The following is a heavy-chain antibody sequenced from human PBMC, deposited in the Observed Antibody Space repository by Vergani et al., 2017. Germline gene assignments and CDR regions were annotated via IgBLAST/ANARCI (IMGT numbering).Heavy chain of an antibody. CDR2: INPITETP. J-gene: IGHJ5*02. D-gene: IGHD6-19*01. Sequence: QAQLVQSGPELKKPGASLKVSCKASGYTFTTYALHWVRQAPGQGLEWLGWINPITETPTYAQAFTGRFVFTLDTSVNTAFLQIRGLTAEDTALYYCAXAKRGRIAVSAADTWGQGTQVTVSS. V-gene: IGHV7-4-1*01. CDR1: GYTFTTYA. CDR3: AXAKRGRIAVSAADT.